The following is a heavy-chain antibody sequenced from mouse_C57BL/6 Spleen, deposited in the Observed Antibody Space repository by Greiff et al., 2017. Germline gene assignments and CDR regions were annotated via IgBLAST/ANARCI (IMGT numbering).Heavy chain of an antibody. CDR3: AREGAIYYGNGFDY. D-gene: IGHD2-1*01. V-gene: IGHV1-55*01. Sequence: QVQLQQPGAELVKPGASVKMSCKASGYTFTSYWITWVKQRPGQGLEWIGDIYPGSGSTNYNEKFKSKATLTVDTSSSTAYMQLSSLTSEDSAVYYCAREGAIYYGNGFDYWGQGTTLTVSS. J-gene: IGHJ2*01. CDR2: IYPGSGST. CDR1: GYTFTSYW.